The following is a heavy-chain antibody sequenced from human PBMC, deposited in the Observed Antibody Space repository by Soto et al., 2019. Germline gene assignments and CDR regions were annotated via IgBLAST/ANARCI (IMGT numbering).Heavy chain of an antibody. D-gene: IGHD3-10*01. CDR2: MNPSSGNT. CDR1: GYTFTSYD. CDR3: GRRCTMPLRHQYYYGSNYYYGMDV. J-gene: IGHJ6*02. Sequence: GASVKVSCKASGYTFTSYDINWGRQATGQGLEWMGWMNPSSGNTGYAQKFQGRVTMTRNTSISTAYMELSSLRSEDTAVYYCGRRCTMPLRHQYYYGSNYYYGMDVWGQGTTVTVSS. V-gene: IGHV1-8*01.